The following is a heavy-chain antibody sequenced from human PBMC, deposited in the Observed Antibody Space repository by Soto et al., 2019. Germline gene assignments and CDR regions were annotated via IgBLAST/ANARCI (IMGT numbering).Heavy chain of an antibody. CDR3: ARDKGDYFTPSGVNYGMDV. CDR1: GYTFTGYY. D-gene: IGHD4-17*01. CDR2: INPNSGGT. J-gene: IGHJ6*02. V-gene: IGHV1-2*04. Sequence: AASVKVSCKASGYTFTGYYMHWVRQAPGQGLEWMGWINPNSGGTNYAQKFQGWVTMTRDTSISTAYMELSRLRSDDTAVYYCARDKGDYFTPSGVNYGMDVWGQGTTVTVSS.